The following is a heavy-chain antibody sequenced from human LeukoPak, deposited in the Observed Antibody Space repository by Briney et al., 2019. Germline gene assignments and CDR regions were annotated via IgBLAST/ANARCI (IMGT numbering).Heavy chain of an antibody. CDR3: AKAHRSRYFDSSTPLDY. Sequence: GALRLSCAASGFTFSSYSMNWVRQAPGKGLEWVSSISSSSSYIYYADSVKGRFTISRDNAKNSLYLQMNSLRAEDTAVYYCAKAHRSRYFDSSTPLDYWGQGTLVTVSS. V-gene: IGHV3-21*01. J-gene: IGHJ4*02. CDR1: GFTFSSYS. CDR2: ISSSSSYI. D-gene: IGHD3-9*01.